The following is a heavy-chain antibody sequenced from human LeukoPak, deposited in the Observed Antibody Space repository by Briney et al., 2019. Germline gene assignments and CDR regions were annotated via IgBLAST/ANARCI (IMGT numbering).Heavy chain of an antibody. D-gene: IGHD3-16*01. CDR1: GGSISGHY. Sequence: PSETLSLTCTVSGGSISGHYWTWVRQPPGEGLEWIGHIHYSGKADYNPSLRSRITISVDTSKNQMSLKVTSVTAADTAVYYCARFGVDYDMDVWGQGTTVTVS. CDR2: IHYSGKA. CDR3: ARFGVDYDMDV. V-gene: IGHV4-59*11. J-gene: IGHJ6*02.